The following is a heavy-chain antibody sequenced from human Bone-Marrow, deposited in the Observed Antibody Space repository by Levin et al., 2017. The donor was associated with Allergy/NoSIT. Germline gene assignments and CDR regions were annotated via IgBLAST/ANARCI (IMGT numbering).Heavy chain of an antibody. V-gene: IGHV3-30*04. CDR1: GFTFSTYS. J-gene: IGHJ4*02. D-gene: IGHD3-3*01. CDR2: ISSDGSEK. Sequence: GGSLRLSCAVSGFTFSTYSMHWVRQTPGKGLEWVAVISSDGSEKYYADSVEGRFTISRDNSNDSLYLQMNNLGTDDTGLFYCVRDYNYWNGQYTYYFDNWGQGARVTVSS. CDR3: VRDYNYWNGQYTYYFDN.